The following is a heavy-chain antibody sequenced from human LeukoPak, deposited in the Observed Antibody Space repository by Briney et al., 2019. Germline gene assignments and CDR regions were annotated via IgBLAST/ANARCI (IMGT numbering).Heavy chain of an antibody. CDR1: GYSFTSYW. CDR3: ARQQWLLANAFDI. Sequence: GESLKTSCKGSGYSFTSYWIGWVRQMPGKGLEWMGIIYPGDSDTRYSPSFQGQVTISADKSISTAYLQWSSLKASDTAMYYCARQQWLLANAFDIWGQGTMVTVSS. D-gene: IGHD6-19*01. J-gene: IGHJ3*02. CDR2: IYPGDSDT. V-gene: IGHV5-51*01.